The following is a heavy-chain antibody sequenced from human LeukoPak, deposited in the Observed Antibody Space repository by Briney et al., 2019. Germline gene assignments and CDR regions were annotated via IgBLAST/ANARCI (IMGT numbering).Heavy chain of an antibody. D-gene: IGHD3-16*02. CDR3: ARDHPLYYDYGWGSYRGFDY. V-gene: IGHV4-38-2*02. Sequence: SETLSLTCTVSGYSISSGYYWGWIRQPPGKGLEWIGSLYHSGSTYYNPSLKSRVAISVDTSKNQFSLKLSSVTAADTAVYYCARDHPLYYDYGWGSYRGFDYWGQGTLVTVSS. J-gene: IGHJ4*02. CDR1: GYSISSGYY. CDR2: LYHSGST.